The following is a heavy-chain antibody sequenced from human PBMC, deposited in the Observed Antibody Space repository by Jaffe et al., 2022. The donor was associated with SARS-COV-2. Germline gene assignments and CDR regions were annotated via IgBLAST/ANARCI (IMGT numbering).Heavy chain of an antibody. D-gene: IGHD4-17*01. CDR2: ISGSGGST. J-gene: IGHJ6*02. V-gene: IGHV3-23*01. Sequence: EVQLLESGGGLVQPGGSLRLSCAASGFTFSSYAMSWVRQAPGKGLEWVSAISGSGGSTYYADSVKGRFTISRDNSKNTLYLQMNSLRAEDTAVYYCAKDRTTVTTAKTGRGYYYYGMDVWGQGTTVTVSS. CDR1: GFTFSSYA. CDR3: AKDRTTVTTAKTGRGYYYYGMDV.